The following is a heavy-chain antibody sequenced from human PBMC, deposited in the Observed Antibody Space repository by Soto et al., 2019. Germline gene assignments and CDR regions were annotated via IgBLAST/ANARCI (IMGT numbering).Heavy chain of an antibody. Sequence: EVQLVESGGGLVQPGRSLRLSCAASGFTFDDYAMHWVRQAPGKGLEWVSGISWNSGSIGYAASVKGRFTISRDNAKNSLYLQRNSLRAEDTALYYCANGGYIRITMVRGETYADYWGQGTLVTVSS. CDR2: ISWNSGSI. D-gene: IGHD3-10*01. J-gene: IGHJ4*02. CDR1: GFTFDDYA. V-gene: IGHV3-9*01. CDR3: ANGGYIRITMVRGETYADY.